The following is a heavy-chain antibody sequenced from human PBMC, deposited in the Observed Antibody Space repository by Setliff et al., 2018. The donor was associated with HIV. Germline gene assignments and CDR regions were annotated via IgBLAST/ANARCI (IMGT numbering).Heavy chain of an antibody. Sequence: ASVKVSCKASGYTFTSYYMHWVRQAPGQGLEWMGIINPSGGSTSYAQKFQGRVTMTRDTSKNTLYLQMNSLRAEDTAVYYCARDRTSYGDYVLGPSFDLWGRGTLVTVSS. J-gene: IGHJ2*01. CDR2: INPSGGST. D-gene: IGHD4-17*01. CDR1: GYTFTSYY. CDR3: ARDRTSYGDYVLGPSFDL. V-gene: IGHV1-46*01.